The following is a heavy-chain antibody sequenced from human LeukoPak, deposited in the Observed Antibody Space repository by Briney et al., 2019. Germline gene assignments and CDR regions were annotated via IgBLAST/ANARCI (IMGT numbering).Heavy chain of an antibody. CDR3: ACRGYSYGYAVDY. CDR1: GFTFSSYS. CDR2: ISSSSSYI. J-gene: IGHJ4*02. D-gene: IGHD5-18*01. Sequence: GGSLRLSCAASGFTFSSYSMNWVRQAPGKGLEWVSSISSSSSYIYYADSVKGRFTISRDNAKNSLYLQMNSLRAEDTAVYYCACRGYSYGYAVDYWGQETLVTVSS. V-gene: IGHV3-21*01.